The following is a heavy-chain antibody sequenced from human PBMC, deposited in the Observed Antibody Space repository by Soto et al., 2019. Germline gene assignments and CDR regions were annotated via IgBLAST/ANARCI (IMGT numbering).Heavy chain of an antibody. J-gene: IGHJ4*02. CDR1: GFTFSDYY. Sequence: GGSLRLSCAASGFTFSDYYMSWIRQAPGKGLEWVSYISSSGSTIYYADSVKGRFTISRDNAKNSLYLQMNSLRAEDTAVYYCARPSTYYYDSSGSPTVDYFDYWGQGTLVTVSS. V-gene: IGHV3-11*01. D-gene: IGHD3-22*01. CDR2: ISSSGSTI. CDR3: ARPSTYYYDSSGSPTVDYFDY.